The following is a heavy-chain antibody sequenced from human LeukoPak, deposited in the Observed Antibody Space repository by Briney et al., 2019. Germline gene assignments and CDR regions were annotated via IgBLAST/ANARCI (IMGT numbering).Heavy chain of an antibody. Sequence: GGSLRLSCAASGFTFSSYPMSWVRQAPGKGLEWVSAITGSGATTFYADSVKGRFTISRDNSRNTLYLQMNSLRAEDTAIYYCAKSWTGSYPRYFDYWGQGTLVTVSS. D-gene: IGHD3-10*01. V-gene: IGHV3-23*01. CDR2: ITGSGATT. J-gene: IGHJ4*02. CDR3: AKSWTGSYPRYFDY. CDR1: GFTFSSYP.